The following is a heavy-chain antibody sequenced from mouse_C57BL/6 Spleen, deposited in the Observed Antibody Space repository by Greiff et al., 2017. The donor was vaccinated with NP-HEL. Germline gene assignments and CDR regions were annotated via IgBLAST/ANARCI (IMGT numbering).Heavy chain of an antibody. Sequence: EVKVVESGEGLVKPGGSLKLSCAASGFTFSSYAMSWVRQTPEKRLEWVAYISSGGDYIYYADTVKGRFTISRDNARNTLYLQMSSLKSEDTAMYYCTRAAYYSNYPWFAYWGQGTLVTVSA. D-gene: IGHD2-5*01. CDR3: TRAAYYSNYPWFAY. CDR1: GFTFSSYA. CDR2: ISSGGDYI. V-gene: IGHV5-9-1*02. J-gene: IGHJ3*01.